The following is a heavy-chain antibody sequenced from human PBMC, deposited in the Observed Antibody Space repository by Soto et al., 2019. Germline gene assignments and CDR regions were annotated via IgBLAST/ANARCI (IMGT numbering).Heavy chain of an antibody. V-gene: IGHV1-46*01. J-gene: IGHJ4*02. CDR2: INPSGGSP. CDR1: GYTFTNCY. Sequence: ASVKVSCKASGYTFTNCYIHWVRQAPGQGLEWMGIINPSGGSPNYAQKFQGRVTMTRDTSTSTVYMELSSLRSEDTAVYFCARGGSSSYYFNDHWGQGTLVTSPQ. CDR3: ARGGSSSYYFNDH. D-gene: IGHD3-22*01.